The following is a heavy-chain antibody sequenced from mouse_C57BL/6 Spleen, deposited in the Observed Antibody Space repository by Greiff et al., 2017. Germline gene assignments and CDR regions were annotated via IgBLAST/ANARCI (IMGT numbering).Heavy chain of an antibody. CDR1: GYTFTDYY. CDR3: ARKNYDWYFDV. CDR2: INPNNGGT. D-gene: IGHD2-4*01. Sequence: EVQLQQSGPELVKPGASVKISCKASGYTFTDYYMNWVKQSHGKSLEWIGDINPNNGGTRYNQKFKGKATLTVDKSSSTAYMELRSLTSEDSAVYYCARKNYDWYFDVWGTGTTVTVSS. J-gene: IGHJ1*03. V-gene: IGHV1-26*01.